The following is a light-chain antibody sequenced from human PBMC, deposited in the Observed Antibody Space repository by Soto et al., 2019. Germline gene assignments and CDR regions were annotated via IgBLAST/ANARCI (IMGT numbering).Light chain of an antibody. J-gene: IGKJ2*01. CDR3: QHFCSPQFP. CDR1: QSLLANCNNKNC. Sequence: DIVMTQSPDSLAVSLGERATINCKSSQSLLANCNNKNCLAWYQHKPGQPPKMLILWASTRESGVPDRFSGSVSGTDFTLTISSLQAEDAAVYYCQHFCSPQFPFGQGNKLEIK. CDR2: WAS. V-gene: IGKV4-1*01.